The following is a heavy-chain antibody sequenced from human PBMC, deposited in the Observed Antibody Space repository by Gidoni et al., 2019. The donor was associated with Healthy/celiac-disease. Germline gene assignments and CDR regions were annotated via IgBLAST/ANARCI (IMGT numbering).Heavy chain of an antibody. Sequence: EVQLLESGGGVVQPGGSLRLPCSASVFTFCSYAMSWVRQAPGKGLEWVSAISGSGGSTYYADSVKGRFTISRDNSKNTLYLQMNSLRAEDTAVYYCAQSGGIEWYNWFDPWGQGTLVTVSS. CDR1: VFTFCSYA. D-gene: IGHD2-15*01. V-gene: IGHV3-23*01. CDR3: AQSGGIEWYNWFDP. CDR2: ISGSGGST. J-gene: IGHJ5*02.